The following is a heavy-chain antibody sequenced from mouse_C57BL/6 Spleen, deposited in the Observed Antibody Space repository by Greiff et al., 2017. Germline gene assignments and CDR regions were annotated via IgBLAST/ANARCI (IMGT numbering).Heavy chain of an antibody. V-gene: IGHV7-3*01. Sequence: EVKLQESGGGLVQPGGSLSLSCAASGFTFTDYYMSWVRQPPGKALEWLGFIRNKANGYTTEYSASVKGRFTISRDNSQSILYLQMNALRAEDSATYYCARYMREGTYYFDYWGQGTTLTVSS. CDR3: ARYMREGTYYFDY. J-gene: IGHJ2*01. D-gene: IGHD2-14*01. CDR1: GFTFTDYY. CDR2: IRNKANGYTT.